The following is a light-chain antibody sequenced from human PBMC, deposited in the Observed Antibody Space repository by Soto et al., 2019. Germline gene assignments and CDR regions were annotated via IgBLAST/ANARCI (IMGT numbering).Light chain of an antibody. V-gene: IGKV3-11*01. CDR2: DAS. CDR3: QQRSNWPLT. CDR1: QSVSSY. J-gene: IGKJ3*01. Sequence: EIVLTQSPSTLSFSPLERSTLSGRASQSVSSYLAWYQQKPGQAPRLLIYDASNRATGIPARFSGSGSGTDFTLTISSLEPEDFAVYYCQQRSNWPLTFGPGTKVDIK.